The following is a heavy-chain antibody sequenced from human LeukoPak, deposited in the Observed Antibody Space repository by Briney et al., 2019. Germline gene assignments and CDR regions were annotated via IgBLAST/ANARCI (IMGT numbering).Heavy chain of an antibody. CDR1: GFTFSSYA. J-gene: IGHJ4*02. V-gene: IGHV3-23*01. CDR2: ISGSGGSA. D-gene: IGHD6-19*01. CDR3: AKDRYSSGWRAFDY. Sequence: QTGGALRLSCAASGFTFSSYAMSWVGQAPGKGLQWVSGISGSGGSAYYADSVKGRFTISRDNSENTLYLQMNSLRAEDTAVYYCAKDRYSSGWRAFDYWGQGTLVTVSS.